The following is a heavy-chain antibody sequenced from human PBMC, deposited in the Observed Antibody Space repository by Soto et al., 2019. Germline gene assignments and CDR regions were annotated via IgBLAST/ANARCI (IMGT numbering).Heavy chain of an antibody. CDR1: GYSFTDAW. CDR3: ANEYWYYFKY. V-gene: IGHV3-15*04. D-gene: IGHD1-1*01. Sequence: EVHLVESGGGLVESGGSLRLSCAVSGYSFTDAWVSWVRQAPGKGLEWVGHIERTSEGGTTRYAAPVKGRFIISRDDSKNTAYLQMNSLKTEDTAVYYCANEYWYYFKYWGQGALVTVSA. J-gene: IGHJ4*02. CDR2: IERTSEGGTT.